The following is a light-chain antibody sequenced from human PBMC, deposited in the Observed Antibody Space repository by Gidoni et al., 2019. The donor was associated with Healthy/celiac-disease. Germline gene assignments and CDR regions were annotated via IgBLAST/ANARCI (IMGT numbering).Light chain of an antibody. Sequence: EIVMTQSPATLSVSPGERANLSCRASQSVSSNLAWYQQKPGQAPRLLIYGASTRATGIPARFSGSGSGKEFTLTISSLQSEDFAVYYCQQYNNWPPWTFGQGTKVEIK. J-gene: IGKJ1*01. CDR2: GAS. CDR3: QQYNNWPPWT. V-gene: IGKV3-15*01. CDR1: QSVSSN.